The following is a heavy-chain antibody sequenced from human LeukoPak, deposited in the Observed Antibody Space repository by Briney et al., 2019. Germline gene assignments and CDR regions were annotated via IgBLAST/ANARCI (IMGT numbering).Heavy chain of an antibody. CDR1: GFTVSSNY. V-gene: IGHV3-66*01. CDR2: LYDHGAT. Sequence: GGSLILSCEVSGFTVSSNYMTWVRQAPGKGLEWVSVLYDHGATFYPDSVKGRFTISRDNSKNTLYLHMNSLRAEDTAVYYCARGPYRDDYNLGAFDIWGQGTMVTVSS. CDR3: ARGPYRDDYNLGAFDI. D-gene: IGHD5-24*01. J-gene: IGHJ3*02.